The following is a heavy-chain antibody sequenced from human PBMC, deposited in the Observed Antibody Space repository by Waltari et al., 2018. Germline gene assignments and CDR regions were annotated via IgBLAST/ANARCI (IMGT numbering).Heavy chain of an antibody. CDR3: ARYSIAAAGTRPFDY. Sequence: QLQLQESGPGLVKPPETLSLTCAVSGYSISSGYYWGWIRQPPGKGLEWIGSIYHSGSTYYNPSLKSRVTISVDTSKNQFSLKLSSVTAADTAVYYCARYSIAAAGTRPFDYWGQGTLVTVSS. J-gene: IGHJ4*02. V-gene: IGHV4-38-2*01. D-gene: IGHD6-13*01. CDR2: IYHSGST. CDR1: GYSISSGYY.